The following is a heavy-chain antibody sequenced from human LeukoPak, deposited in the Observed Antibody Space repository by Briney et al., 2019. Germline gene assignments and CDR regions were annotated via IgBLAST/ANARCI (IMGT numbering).Heavy chain of an antibody. CDR1: GFTFSDHY. Sequence: GGSLRLSCAASGFTFSDHYMDWVRQAPGKGLEWVGRTRKKANSYTTEYAASAKGRFTISRDDSNYSLYLQMNSLKIEDTAVYYCVRVTDTDYYYDYWGQGTLVTVSS. V-gene: IGHV3-72*01. J-gene: IGHJ4*02. D-gene: IGHD3-22*01. CDR3: VRVTDTDYYYDY. CDR2: TRKKANSYTT.